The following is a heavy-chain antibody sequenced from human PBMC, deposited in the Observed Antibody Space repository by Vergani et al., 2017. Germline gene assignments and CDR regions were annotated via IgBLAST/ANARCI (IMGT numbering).Heavy chain of an antibody. J-gene: IGHJ5*02. CDR1: GGSISSYY. Sequence: QVQLQESGPGLVKPSETLSLTCTVSGGSISSYYWSWIRQPAGKGLEWIGRIYTSGSTNYNPSLKSRVTMSVDTSKNQFSLKLSSVTAADTAVYYCARDSLGSGSYYPNWFDPWGQGTLVTVSS. CDR2: IYTSGST. CDR3: ARDSLGSGSYYPNWFDP. V-gene: IGHV4-4*07. D-gene: IGHD3-10*01.